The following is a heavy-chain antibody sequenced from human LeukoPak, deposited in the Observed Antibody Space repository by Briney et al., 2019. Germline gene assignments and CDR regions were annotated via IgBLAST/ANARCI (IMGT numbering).Heavy chain of an antibody. CDR1: GFTFSGAW. D-gene: IGHD3-22*01. CDR3: ARLYDGSAYHADHFDY. V-gene: IGHV3-7*01. J-gene: IGHJ4*02. CDR2: IREDGTEK. Sequence: GGSLRFSCTASGFTFSGAWMTWVRQAPGKGLEWVANIREDGTEKNYVDSVKGRFTISRDNAKNSLYLQMNSLRAEDTAVYYCARLYDGSAYHADHFDYWGQGTLVIVSS.